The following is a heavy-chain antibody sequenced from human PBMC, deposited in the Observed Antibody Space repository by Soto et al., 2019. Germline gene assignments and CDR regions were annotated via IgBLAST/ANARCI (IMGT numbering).Heavy chain of an antibody. CDR2: IYYSGST. J-gene: IGHJ6*03. Sequence: SETLSLTCTVSGGSISSSSYYWGWIRQPPGKGLEWIGSIYYSGSTYYNPSLKSRVTISVDTPKNQFSLKLSPVTAADTAVYYCARKGSTVTTYHYYYYMDVWGKGTTVTVSS. CDR3: ARKGSTVTTYHYYYYMDV. CDR1: GGSISSSSYY. V-gene: IGHV4-39*01. D-gene: IGHD4-4*01.